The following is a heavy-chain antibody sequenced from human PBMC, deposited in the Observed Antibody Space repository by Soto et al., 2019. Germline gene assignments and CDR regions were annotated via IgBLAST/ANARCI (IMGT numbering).Heavy chain of an antibody. CDR2: IHNSGSP. CDR3: ARGSTTQKVDS. CDR1: GGSISSSSYY. D-gene: IGHD4-17*01. J-gene: IGHJ4*02. V-gene: IGHV4-30-4*08. Sequence: SETLSLTCTVSGGSISSSSYYWGWIRQPPGKGLEWIGHIHNSGSPYNSPSLKSRVTISADTSKNQFSLKLTSVTAADTAVYYCARGSTTQKVDSWGQGTLVTVSS.